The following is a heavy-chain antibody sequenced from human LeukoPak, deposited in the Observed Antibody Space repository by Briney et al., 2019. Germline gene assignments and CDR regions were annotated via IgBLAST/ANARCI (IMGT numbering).Heavy chain of an antibody. CDR3: ARVRSQYYDILTGYYGWFDP. V-gene: IGHV4-59*01. Sequence: SETLSLTCTVSGGSISSYYWTWIRQPPGKGLEWIGYIYYSGSTNYNPSLKSRVTISVDTSKNQFSLKLSSVTAADTAVYYCARVRSQYYDILTGYYGWFDPWGQGTLVTVSS. CDR1: GGSISSYY. CDR2: IYYSGST. D-gene: IGHD3-9*01. J-gene: IGHJ5*02.